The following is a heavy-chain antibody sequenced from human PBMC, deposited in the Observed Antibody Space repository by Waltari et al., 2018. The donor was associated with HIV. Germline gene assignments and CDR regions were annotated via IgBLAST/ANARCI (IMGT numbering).Heavy chain of an antibody. CDR1: GSLLRRRS. J-gene: IGHJ6*02. CDR3: AAVYSHYFAMDV. D-gene: IGHD1-26*01. V-gene: IGHV3-48*04. Sequence: VQWLEAGGGRVHRGQSLGLALEGSGSLLRRRSMNWVRQAPGKGLEWVSYISSRSSTIYYADSVKGRFTISRDNAKNSLYLQMNSLRAEDTAVYYCAAVYSHYFAMDVWGQGTTVTVSS. CDR2: ISSRSSTI.